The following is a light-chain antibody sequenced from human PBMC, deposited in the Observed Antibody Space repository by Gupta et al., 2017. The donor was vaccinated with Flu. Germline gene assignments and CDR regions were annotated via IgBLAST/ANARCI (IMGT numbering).Light chain of an antibody. Sequence: ETVLTQSPATLSLSPGERVTLSCRASQTVSTNYLAWYQQKPGQAPRLLIYAASNRATGVPDRFSGSGSGTDYTLTISRLEPEDFATYYCQHFGNSPLYSFGQGTNLEIK. CDR1: QTVSTNY. V-gene: IGKV3-20*01. CDR2: AAS. J-gene: IGKJ2*03. CDR3: QHFGNSPLYS.